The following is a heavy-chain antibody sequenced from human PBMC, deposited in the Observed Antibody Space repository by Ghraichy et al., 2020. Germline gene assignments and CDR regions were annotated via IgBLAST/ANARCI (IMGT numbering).Heavy chain of an antibody. Sequence: QTLSLTCAISGDSVSTNSAAWNWIRQSPSRGLEWLGRTYYRSKFYNDYAESVKSRIIINPDTSKNQFSLQLNSVTPEDTAVYYCARVGLNYDFFDPWGQGTLVTVSS. J-gene: IGHJ5*02. CDR2: TYYRSKFYN. CDR3: ARVGLNYDFFDP. CDR1: GDSVSTNSAA. D-gene: IGHD3-22*01. V-gene: IGHV6-1*01.